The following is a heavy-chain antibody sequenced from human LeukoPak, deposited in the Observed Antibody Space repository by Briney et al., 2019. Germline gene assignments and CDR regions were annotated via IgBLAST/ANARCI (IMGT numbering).Heavy chain of an antibody. CDR2: IYYSGSI. V-gene: IGHV4-39*01. D-gene: IGHD4-17*01. Sequence: SETLSLTCSVSGGSISSTFYYWGWIRQPPGKGLEWFGSIYYSGSIYYNPPLKSRLTISVDTSKHQFSLTLTSVTAADTAVYYCARRDSYGDYDAYDYWGQGTLVTVSS. CDR1: GGSISSTFYY. J-gene: IGHJ4*02. CDR3: ARRDSYGDYDAYDY.